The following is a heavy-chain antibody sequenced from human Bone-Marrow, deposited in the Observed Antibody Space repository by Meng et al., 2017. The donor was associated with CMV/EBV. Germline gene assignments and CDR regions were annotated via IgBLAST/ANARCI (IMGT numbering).Heavy chain of an antibody. J-gene: IGHJ6*02. CDR1: GFTFSSYW. D-gene: IGHD2-2*02. V-gene: IGHV3-7*01. CDR3: ARDQMVRNCTSGICYNYYYGLDV. Sequence: GESLKISCAASGFTFSSYWMSWVRQAPGKGLEWVANIKQDGSEKYYVDSVKGRFTISRDNAKNSLYLQMTSLRAEDTAVYYCARDQMVRNCTSGICYNYYYGLDVWGQGTTVTVSS. CDR2: IKQDGSEK.